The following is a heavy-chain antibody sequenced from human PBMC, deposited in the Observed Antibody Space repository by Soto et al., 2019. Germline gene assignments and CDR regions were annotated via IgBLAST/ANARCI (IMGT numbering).Heavy chain of an antibody. CDR2: IGGSGRNT. D-gene: IGHD3-9*01. Sequence: EVQLLESGEGLVQPGGSLKLSCAASGFTFSNHAMSWVRQAPGKGLEWVSGIGGSGRNTYYADSVKGRFTISRDNSQNTLFLPMNRLRAEDTVEYYCARVLRYFDTHYGMDVRGQGTTVTVSS. CDR1: GFTFSNHA. V-gene: IGHV3-23*01. J-gene: IGHJ6*02. CDR3: ARVLRYFDTHYGMDV.